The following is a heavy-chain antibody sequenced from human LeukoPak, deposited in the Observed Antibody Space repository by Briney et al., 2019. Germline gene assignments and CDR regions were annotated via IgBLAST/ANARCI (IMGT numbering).Heavy chain of an antibody. CDR3: ARTLPNYYYGMDV. D-gene: IGHD1-26*01. CDR2: TNPNSGDT. CDR1: GYTFSGYY. Sequence: ASVKVSCKASGYTFSGYYMHWVRQAPGQGLEWMGWTNPNSGDTNYAQKFQGRVSVTRDTSINTAYMELSRLRSDDTSVYYCARTLPNYYYGMDVWGQGTTVTVSS. J-gene: IGHJ6*02. V-gene: IGHV1-2*02.